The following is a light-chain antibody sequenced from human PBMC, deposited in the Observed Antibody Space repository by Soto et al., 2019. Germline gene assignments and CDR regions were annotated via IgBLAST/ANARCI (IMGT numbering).Light chain of an antibody. CDR3: QQGKSFPLT. V-gene: IGKV1-12*01. J-gene: IGKJ4*01. Sequence: DIQMTQSPSSVSASVGDRVTITWRASQDINSWLAWYQQKPGLAPKLLIYKASSLQGGVPSRFSGSRSGTDFTLTISSLQPEDFATYFCQQGKSFPLTFGGGTKV. CDR1: QDINSW. CDR2: KAS.